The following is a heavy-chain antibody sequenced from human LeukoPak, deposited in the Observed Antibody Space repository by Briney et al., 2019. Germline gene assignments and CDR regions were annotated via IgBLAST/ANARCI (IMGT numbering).Heavy chain of an antibody. CDR2: IYYSGST. CDR1: GGSISSYY. CDR3: ARAYYDYVWGTYHDAFDI. Sequence: SETLSLTCTVSGGSISSYYWSWIRQSPGKGLEWIGYIYYSGSTYYNPSLRSRVTISVDTSKNQFSLRLSSVTAADTAVYYCARAYYDYVWGTYHDAFDIWGQGTMVTVSS. D-gene: IGHD3-16*02. J-gene: IGHJ3*02. V-gene: IGHV4-59*12.